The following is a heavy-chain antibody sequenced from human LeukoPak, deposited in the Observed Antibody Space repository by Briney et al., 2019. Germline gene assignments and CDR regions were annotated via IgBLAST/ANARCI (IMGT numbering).Heavy chain of an antibody. V-gene: IGHV1-8*01. CDR1: GYTFTSYD. CDR3: AREHDYGDYYYYGMDV. CDR2: MNPNSGNT. Sequence: GASVKVSCKASGYTFTSYDINWVRQATGQGLEWMGWMNPNSGNTGYAQKFQGRVTMTRNTSISTAYMELSSLRSEDTAVYYCAREHDYGDYYYYGMDVWGQGTTVTVSS. D-gene: IGHD4-17*01. J-gene: IGHJ6*02.